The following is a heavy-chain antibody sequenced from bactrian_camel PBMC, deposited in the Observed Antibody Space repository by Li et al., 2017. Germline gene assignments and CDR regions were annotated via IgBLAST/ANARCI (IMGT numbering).Heavy chain of an antibody. CDR2: IHTNDGYT. CDR3: KINAGRATDGWRTECTMYRP. CDR1: GLTARNIC. Sequence: EVQLVESGGGSVQAGGSLRLSCAASGLTARNICVGWSRQASGKEREGLAAIHTNDGYTYYAPDSVKDRFTISLDNAKNTVYLQMNSLKPEDTAMYYCKINAGRATDGWRTECTMYRPWGQGTQVTVS. J-gene: IGHJ4*01. V-gene: IGHV3S40*01. D-gene: IGHD4*01.